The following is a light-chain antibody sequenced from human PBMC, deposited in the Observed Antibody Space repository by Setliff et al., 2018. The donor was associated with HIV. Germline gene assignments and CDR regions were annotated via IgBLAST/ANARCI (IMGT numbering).Light chain of an antibody. CDR1: SSDIGGYNF. Sequence: QSVLAQPASVSGSPGQSITISCTGTSSDIGGYNFVPWYQHHPGKAPKLMIYEATNRPSGVSNRFSGSKSGNTASLTISGLQADDEADYYCSSYTSSSPYVFGTGTKVTVL. CDR2: EAT. CDR3: SSYTSSSPYV. V-gene: IGLV2-14*01. J-gene: IGLJ1*01.